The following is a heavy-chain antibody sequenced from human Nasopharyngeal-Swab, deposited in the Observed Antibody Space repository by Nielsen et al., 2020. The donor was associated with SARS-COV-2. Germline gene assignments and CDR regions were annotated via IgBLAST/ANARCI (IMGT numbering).Heavy chain of an antibody. J-gene: IGHJ4*02. V-gene: IGHV1-46*01. D-gene: IGHD5-24*01. Sequence: WVRQAPGQGLEWMGIINPSGGSTSYAQKFQGRVTMTRDTSTSTVYMELSSRRSEDTAVYYCARAFRDGYNYGYWGQGTLVTVSS. CDR2: INPSGGST. CDR3: ARAFRDGYNYGY.